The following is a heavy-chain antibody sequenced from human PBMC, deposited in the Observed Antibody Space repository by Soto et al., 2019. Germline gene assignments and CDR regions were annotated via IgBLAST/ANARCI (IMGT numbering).Heavy chain of an antibody. CDR1: GGSFSGYY. CDR2: INHSGST. CDR3: ARALSSLDDWSHPHIDY. D-gene: IGHD3-9*01. J-gene: IGHJ4*02. V-gene: IGHV4-34*01. Sequence: PSETLSLTCAVYGGSFSGYYWSWIRQPPGKGLEWIGEINHSGSTNYNPSLKSRVTISVDTSKNQFSLKLSSVTAADTAVYYCARALSSLDDWSHPHIDYWGQGTLVTVSS.